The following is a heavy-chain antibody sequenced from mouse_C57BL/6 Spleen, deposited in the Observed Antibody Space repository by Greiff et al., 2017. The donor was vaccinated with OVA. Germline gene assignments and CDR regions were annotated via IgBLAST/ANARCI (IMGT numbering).Heavy chain of an antibody. D-gene: IGHD3-2*02. V-gene: IGHV1-52*01. CDR2: IDPSDSET. Sequence: QVQLQQPGAELVRPGSSVKLSCKASGYTFTSYWMHWVQQRPIQGLEWIGNIDPSDSETHYNQKFKDKATLTVDKSSSTAYMQLSSLTSEESAVYYCARSRVAAQAWFAYWGQGTLVTVSA. CDR3: ARSRVAAQAWFAY. J-gene: IGHJ3*01. CDR1: GYTFTSYW.